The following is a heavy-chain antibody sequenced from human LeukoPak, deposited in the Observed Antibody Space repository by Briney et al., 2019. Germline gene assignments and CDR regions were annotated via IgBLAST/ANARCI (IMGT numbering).Heavy chain of an antibody. CDR2: ISGSGGST. CDR1: GLTFSSYA. J-gene: IGHJ5*02. CDR3: AKEGDYDFWSGYYQDKNWFDP. V-gene: IGHV3-23*01. Sequence: GGSLRLSCAASGLTFSSYAMSWVRQAPGKGLEWVSAISGSGGSTYYADSVKGRFTISRDNSKNTLYLQMNSLRAEDAAVYYCAKEGDYDFWSGYYQDKNWFDPWGQGTLVTVSS. D-gene: IGHD3-3*01.